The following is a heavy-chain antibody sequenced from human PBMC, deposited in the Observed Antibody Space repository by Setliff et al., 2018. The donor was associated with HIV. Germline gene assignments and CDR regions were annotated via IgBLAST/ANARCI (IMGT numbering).Heavy chain of an antibody. D-gene: IGHD3-10*01. CDR3: AKVSRGTVVRGVIPPDAFDI. CDR2: ISGSGAST. Sequence: GGSLRLSCAASGLTFSTYAMGWVRQAPGKGLEWVSSISGSGASTYYAGSEKGRFTISRDNSKNTLYMQMNRLRVEDTAVYYCAKVSRGTVVRGVIPPDAFDIWGQGTMVTVSS. V-gene: IGHV3-23*01. J-gene: IGHJ3*02. CDR1: GLTFSTYA.